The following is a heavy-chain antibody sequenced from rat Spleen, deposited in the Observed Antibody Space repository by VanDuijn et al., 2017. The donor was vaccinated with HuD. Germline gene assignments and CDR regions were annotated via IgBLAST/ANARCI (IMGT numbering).Heavy chain of an antibody. D-gene: IGHD1-1*01. Sequence: QVQLKESGPGLVQPSQTLSLTCTVSGFSLTSYGVSWVRQPPGKGLEWMGGIWGDGSTDYNSALKSRLSISRDTSKSQVFLKMNSLQTEDIATYYCARDGVLQGDWYFDFWGPGTMVTVSS. J-gene: IGHJ1*01. CDR3: ARDGVLQGDWYFDF. CDR2: IWGDGST. CDR1: GFSLTSYG. V-gene: IGHV2-4*01.